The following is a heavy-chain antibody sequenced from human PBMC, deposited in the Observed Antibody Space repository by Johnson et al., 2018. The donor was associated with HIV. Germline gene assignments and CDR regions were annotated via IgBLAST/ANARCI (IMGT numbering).Heavy chain of an antibody. D-gene: IGHD5-18*01. CDR3: ARASGYSYGSGAFDI. J-gene: IGHJ3*02. V-gene: IGHV3-30*02. CDR2: IRYDGSNK. Sequence: QVQLVESGGGLIQPGGSLRLSCAASGFTVSSYGMHWVRQAPGKGLEWVAFIRYDGSNKYYADSVKGRFTISRDNSKNTLYLQKNSLRAEDAALYYCARASGYSYGSGAFDIWGQGTMVTVSS. CDR1: GFTVSSYG.